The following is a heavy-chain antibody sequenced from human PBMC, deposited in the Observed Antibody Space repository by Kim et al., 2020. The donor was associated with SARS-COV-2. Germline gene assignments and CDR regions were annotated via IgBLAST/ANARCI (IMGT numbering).Heavy chain of an antibody. CDR2: ISYDGSNK. J-gene: IGHJ3*02. CDR3: ANKQQNQRGSVGGWGAFDI. Sequence: GGSLRLSCAASGFTFSSYGMHWVRQAPGKGLEWVAVISYDGSNKYYADSVKGRFTISRDNSKNTLYLQMNSLRAEDTAVYYCANKQQNQRGSVGGWGAFDIWGQGTMVTVSS. CDR1: GFTFSSYG. V-gene: IGHV3-30*18. D-gene: IGHD6-13*01.